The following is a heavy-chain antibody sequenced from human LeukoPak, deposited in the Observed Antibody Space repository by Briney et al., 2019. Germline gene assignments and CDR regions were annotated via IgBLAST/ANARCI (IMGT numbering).Heavy chain of an antibody. V-gene: IGHV3-7*01. J-gene: IGHJ4*02. D-gene: IGHD3-22*01. CDR2: IKQDGSDK. CDR1: GFTFSRDW. CDR3: AREASDYYDGSGGFDY. Sequence: GGSLRLSCAASGFTFSRDWMNWVRQAPGKGLEWVANIKQDGSDKYYVDSVKGRFTISRDNAKNSLYLQMNSLRAEDSAVYYCAREASDYYDGSGGFDYWGQGTLVTVSS.